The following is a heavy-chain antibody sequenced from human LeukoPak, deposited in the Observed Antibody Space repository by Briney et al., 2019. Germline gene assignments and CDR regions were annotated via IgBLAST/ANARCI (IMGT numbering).Heavy chain of an antibody. CDR3: ARNGGAAASEFDY. D-gene: IGHD6-13*01. J-gene: IGHJ4*02. V-gene: IGHV3-30-3*01. CDR2: ISYDGSNK. Sequence: GGSLRLSCAASGVTFSSNYFTWVRQAPGKGLEWVAVISYDGSNKYYADSVKGRFTISRDNAKNSLYLQMNSLRAEDTAVYYCARNGGAAASEFDYWGQGTLVTVSS. CDR1: GVTFSSNY.